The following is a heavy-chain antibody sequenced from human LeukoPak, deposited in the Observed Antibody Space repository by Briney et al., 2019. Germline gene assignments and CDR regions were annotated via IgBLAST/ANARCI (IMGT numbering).Heavy chain of an antibody. CDR2: IYTSGSN. J-gene: IGHJ5*02. D-gene: IGHD3-10*01. Sequence: SETLSLTCTVSGGSISSYYWSWLRQPAGKGLEGFGRIYTSGSNNYHPSLKSRATISVEKSKNQFSLKLSSVTAADTALYYCARGRVSSDYGSVWFDPWGQGTLVTVSS. CDR1: GGSISSYY. CDR3: ARGRVSSDYGSVWFDP. V-gene: IGHV4-4*07.